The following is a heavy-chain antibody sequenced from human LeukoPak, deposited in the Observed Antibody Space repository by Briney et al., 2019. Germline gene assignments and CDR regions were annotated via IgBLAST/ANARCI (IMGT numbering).Heavy chain of an antibody. V-gene: IGHV3-23*01. CDR2: ISGNGGST. CDR1: GFTFSNYA. CDR3: ARRGTTGTGWFDP. Sequence: GGSLRLSCAASGFTFSNYAMSWVRQAPGKGLEWVSAISGNGGSTFYADSVKGRFTISRDNSKNTLYLQVNSLRAEDTAVYYCARRGTTGTGWFDPWGQGTLVTVSS. D-gene: IGHD1-1*01. J-gene: IGHJ5*02.